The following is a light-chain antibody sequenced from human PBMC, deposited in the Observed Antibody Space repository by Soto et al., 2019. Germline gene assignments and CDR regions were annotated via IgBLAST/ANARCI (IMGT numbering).Light chain of an antibody. CDR2: DVS. V-gene: IGLV2-11*01. Sequence: QSALTQPRSVSGSPGQSVTISCTGTSSDVGDYKYVSWYRQHPGKAPKLIIYDVSERPSGVPDRFSGSKSGNTASLTISGLQAEDEADYYCCSYAGSYSFAFGTGTKVTVL. J-gene: IGLJ1*01. CDR3: CSYAGSYSFA. CDR1: SSDVGDYKY.